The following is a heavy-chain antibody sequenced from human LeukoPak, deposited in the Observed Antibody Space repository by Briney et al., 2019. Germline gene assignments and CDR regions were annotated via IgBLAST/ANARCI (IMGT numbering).Heavy chain of an antibody. J-gene: IGHJ5*02. Sequence: GGSLRPSCAASGFTVSSNYMTWVRQAPGKGLDWVSVIYSDDNTYYADSVKGRFTISRDNSKNTLYLQMNSLRIEDTAVYYCARAPSSPGDWFDPWGQGTLVTVSS. V-gene: IGHV3-66*02. CDR2: IYSDDNT. D-gene: IGHD2-2*01. CDR1: GFTVSSNY. CDR3: ARAPSSPGDWFDP.